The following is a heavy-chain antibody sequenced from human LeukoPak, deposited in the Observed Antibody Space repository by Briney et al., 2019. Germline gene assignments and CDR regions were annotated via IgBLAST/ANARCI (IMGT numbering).Heavy chain of an antibody. J-gene: IGHJ4*02. CDR1: GYTFTSYY. V-gene: IGHV1-46*01. CDR2: INPSGGST. CDR3: ASGSYDISTGYYGHFDY. D-gene: IGHD3-9*01. Sequence: ASVKVSCKASGYTFTSYYMHWVRQAPGQGLEWMGIINPSGGSTSYAQKFQGRVTMTRDTSTSTVYMELSSLRSEDTAVYYCASGSYDISTGYYGHFDYWGQGTLVTVSS.